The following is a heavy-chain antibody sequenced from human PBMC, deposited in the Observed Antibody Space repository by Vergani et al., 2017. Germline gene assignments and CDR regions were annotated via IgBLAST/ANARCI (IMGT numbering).Heavy chain of an antibody. V-gene: IGHV4-38-2*01. Sequence: QVQLQESGPGLVKPSETLTLTCDVSDTSIMTNPYWGWFRQSPGKGLEWVGCIHHSGDTHYNSSLKSRVSISIVSSSKFSLSLTSVTAADAAIYYCARHGGSGGFFPSSDFYGMDVWGHGTLVTVSS. D-gene: IGHD3-10*01. CDR3: ARHGGSGGFFPSSDFYGMDV. CDR1: DTSIMTNPY. J-gene: IGHJ6*02. CDR2: IHHSGDT.